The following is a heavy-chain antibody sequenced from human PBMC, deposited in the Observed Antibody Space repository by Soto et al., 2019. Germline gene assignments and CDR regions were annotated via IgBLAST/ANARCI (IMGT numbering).Heavy chain of an antibody. CDR2: VTSRGDTT. V-gene: IGHV3-23*01. J-gene: IGHJ4*02. CDR1: GFIFSNYA. CDR3: AKDRLGGGLDY. D-gene: IGHD3-16*01. Sequence: EVQLLQSGGGLVQPGGSLRLSCAASGFIFSNYAMNWVRQAPGKGLEWVSIVTSRGDTTYYADSVKGRFTISRDNSKNTLYLHVNSLTAEDPAVYSCAKDRLGGGLDYWGQGTLVSVSS.